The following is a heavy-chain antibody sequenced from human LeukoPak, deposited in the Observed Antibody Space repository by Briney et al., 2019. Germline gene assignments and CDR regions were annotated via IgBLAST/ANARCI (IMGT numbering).Heavy chain of an antibody. D-gene: IGHD3-10*01. CDR3: ARDLYYYGSGSDNFLYY. J-gene: IGHJ4*02. CDR1: GFTLSSYS. CDR2: ISSGSTTI. V-gene: IGHV3-48*01. Sequence: GGSLRLSCATSGFTLSSYSMNWVRQAPGKGLEWVSYISSGSTTIYYADSVKGRFTISRDNSKNTLYLQMNSLRAEDTAVYYCARDLYYYGSGSDNFLYYWGQGTLVTVSS.